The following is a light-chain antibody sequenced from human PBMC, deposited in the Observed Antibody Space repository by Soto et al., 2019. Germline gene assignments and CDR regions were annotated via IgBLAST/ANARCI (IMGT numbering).Light chain of an antibody. Sequence: QSVLTQPASVSGSPGQSITISCTGNSSDVGGYHYVSWYQQHPGKAPKLMIYEVSNRPSGVSNRFSGSKSGNTASLTISGLQAEDEADYYCSSYTSSSIDYVFGTGTKLTVL. CDR3: SSYTSSSIDYV. J-gene: IGLJ1*01. CDR1: SSDVGGYHY. V-gene: IGLV2-14*01. CDR2: EVS.